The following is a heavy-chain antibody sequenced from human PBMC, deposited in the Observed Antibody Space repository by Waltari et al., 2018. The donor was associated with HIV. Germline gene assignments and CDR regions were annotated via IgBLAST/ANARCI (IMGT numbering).Heavy chain of an antibody. J-gene: IGHJ4*01. CDR2: ISWNGRTT. Sequence: EFQLVESGGAVVQPGRSLILSGAASGFMFDDYAMPWVRQAPGKGLEWVSGISWNGRTTVYADSVKGRFTISRDNAKDALYLQLSSLRPEDTAFYYCAKDSRELVGYYFDYWGLGTLVTVSS. V-gene: IGHV3-9*01. CDR3: AKDSRELVGYYFDY. D-gene: IGHD1-26*01. CDR1: GFMFDDYA.